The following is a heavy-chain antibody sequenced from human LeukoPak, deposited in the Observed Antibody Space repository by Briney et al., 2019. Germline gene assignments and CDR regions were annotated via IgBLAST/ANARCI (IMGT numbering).Heavy chain of an antibody. CDR1: GFTFSSYW. CDR2: INHSGST. Sequence: GSLRLSCAASGFTFSSYWMSWVRQPPGKGLEWIGEINHSGSTNYNPSLKSRVTISVDTSKNQFSLKLSSVTAADTAVYYCARGLAYYDFWSGYYPNYYYMDVWGKGTTVTVSS. V-gene: IGHV4-34*01. D-gene: IGHD3-3*01. J-gene: IGHJ6*03. CDR3: ARGLAYYDFWSGYYPNYYYMDV.